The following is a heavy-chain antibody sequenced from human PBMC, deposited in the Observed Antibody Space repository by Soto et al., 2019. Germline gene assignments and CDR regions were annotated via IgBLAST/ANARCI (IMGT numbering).Heavy chain of an antibody. J-gene: IGHJ4*02. CDR2: ISSNSRYI. CDR1: GFTFSSYS. V-gene: IGHV3-21*01. D-gene: IGHD6-25*01. CDR3: ASIGYGSGGGL. Sequence: EVQLVESGGGLVKPGGSLRLSCAASGFTFSSYSMNWVRQAPGKGLEWVSSISSNSRYISYADSVKGRFTISRDNAKNSLYLQMNSLRAADTAMYYCASIGYGSGGGLWGQGTLVTVSS.